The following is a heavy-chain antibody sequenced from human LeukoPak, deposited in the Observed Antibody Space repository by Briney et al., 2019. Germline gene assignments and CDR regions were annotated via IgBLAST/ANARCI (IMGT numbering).Heavy chain of an antibody. J-gene: IGHJ6*03. Sequence: ASVKVSCKASGGTFSSYAISWVRQAPGQGLEWMGGIIPIFGTANYAQKFQGRVTITADESTSTAYMELSSLRSEDTAVYYCASSRLYYYGSGSYYNSYYYMDVWGKGTTVTISS. V-gene: IGHV1-69*13. CDR3: ASSRLYYYGSGSYYNSYYYMDV. CDR2: IIPIFGTA. D-gene: IGHD3-10*01. CDR1: GGTFSSYA.